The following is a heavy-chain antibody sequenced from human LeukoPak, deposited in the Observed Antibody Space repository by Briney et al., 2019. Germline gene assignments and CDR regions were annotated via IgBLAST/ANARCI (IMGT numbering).Heavy chain of an antibody. CDR1: GDSVSSNTAA. Sequence: SQTFSLTCAISGDSVSSNTAAWNWIRQSPSRGLEWLGRTYYRSKWYNDYAVSVKSRIIINPDTSKNQFSLQVNSVTPEDTAVYYCASGSTGNFDYWGQGTLVTVSS. CDR3: ASGSTGNFDY. J-gene: IGHJ4*02. CDR2: TYYRSKWYN. D-gene: IGHD5/OR15-5a*01. V-gene: IGHV6-1*01.